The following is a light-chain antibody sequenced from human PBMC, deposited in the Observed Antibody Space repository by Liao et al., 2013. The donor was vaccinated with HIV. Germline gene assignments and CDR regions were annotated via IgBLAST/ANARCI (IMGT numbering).Light chain of an antibody. CDR1: RLDEKN. V-gene: IGLV3-1*01. CDR2: QNT. J-gene: IGLJ1*01. Sequence: SSELTQPPSVSVSPGQTASITCSGYRLDEKNICWYQQKPGQSPVLVIYQNTQRPSGIPGRFSGSNSGSTATLTISGTQTMDEADYYCQTWDIKTSFVFGTGTKVTVL. CDR3: QTWDIKTSFV.